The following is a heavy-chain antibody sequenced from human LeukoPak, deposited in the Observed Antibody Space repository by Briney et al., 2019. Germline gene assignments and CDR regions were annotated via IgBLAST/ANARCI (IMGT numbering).Heavy chain of an antibody. CDR3: ARGTVAAAGWYYFDY. CDR2: INHSGST. CDR1: GGSFSGYY. Sequence: SETLSLTCAVYGGSFSGYYWSWIRQPPGKGLEWLGEINHSGSTNYNPSLKSRVTISVDTSKNQFSLKLSSVTTADTAVYYCARGTVAAAGWYYFDYWGRGTLVTVSS. J-gene: IGHJ4*02. V-gene: IGHV4-34*01. D-gene: IGHD6-13*01.